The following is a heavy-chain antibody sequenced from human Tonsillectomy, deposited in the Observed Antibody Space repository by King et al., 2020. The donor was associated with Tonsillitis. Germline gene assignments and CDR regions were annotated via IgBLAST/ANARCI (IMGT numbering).Heavy chain of an antibody. CDR3: TSGIFIDYGDYFDY. CDR2: IRSKAYGGTP. Sequence: VQLVQSGGGLVQPGRSLRLSCTASGFTFGDYAMNWFRQAPGKGLVWVGFIRSKAYGGTPEYASSVRGRFTISRDDSKSVAYLQMNSLKTEDTAVYYCTSGIFIDYGDYFDYWGQGTLVTVSS. D-gene: IGHD4-17*01. J-gene: IGHJ4*02. CDR1: GFTFGDYA. V-gene: IGHV3-49*03.